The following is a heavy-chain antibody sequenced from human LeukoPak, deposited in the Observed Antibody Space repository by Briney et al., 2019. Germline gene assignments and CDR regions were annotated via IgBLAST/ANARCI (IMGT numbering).Heavy chain of an antibody. D-gene: IGHD6-19*01. CDR3: ARFSVAGNFDY. CDR2: ISYDGSNK. V-gene: IGHV3-30*04. Sequence: GRSLRLSCAASGFTFSSYAMHWVRQAPGKGLEWVAVISYDGSNKYYADSVKGRFTISRDNSKITLYLQMNSLRAEDTAVYYCARFSVAGNFDYWGQGTLVTVSS. J-gene: IGHJ4*02. CDR1: GFTFSSYA.